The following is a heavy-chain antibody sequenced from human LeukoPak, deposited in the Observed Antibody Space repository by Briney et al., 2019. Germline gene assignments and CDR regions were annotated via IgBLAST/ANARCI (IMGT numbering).Heavy chain of an antibody. Sequence: TSETLSLTCTVSGGSISSYYWSWIRQPPGKGLEWIGYIYYSGSTNYNPSLKSRVTISVDTSKNQFSLKLSSVTAADTAVYYCAREDTVVRGVAHFDYWGQGTLVTVSS. V-gene: IGHV4-59*01. CDR1: GGSISSYY. D-gene: IGHD3-10*01. J-gene: IGHJ4*02. CDR2: IYYSGST. CDR3: AREDTVVRGVAHFDY.